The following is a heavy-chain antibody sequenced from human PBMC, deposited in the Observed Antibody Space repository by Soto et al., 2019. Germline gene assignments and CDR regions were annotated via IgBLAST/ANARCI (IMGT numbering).Heavy chain of an antibody. J-gene: IGHJ5*02. CDR2: ISAYNGNT. Sequence: ASVKVSCKASGYTFTSYGISWVRQAPGQGLEWMGWISAYNGNTNYAQKLQGRVTMTTDTSTSTAYMELRSLRSDDTAVYYCATEYCSGCSCYSGNWFDPWGQGTLVTVSS. V-gene: IGHV1-18*01. D-gene: IGHD2-15*01. CDR1: GYTFTSYG. CDR3: ATEYCSGCSCYSGNWFDP.